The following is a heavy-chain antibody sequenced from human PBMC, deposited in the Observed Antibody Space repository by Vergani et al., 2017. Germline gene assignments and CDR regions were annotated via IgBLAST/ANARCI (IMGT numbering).Heavy chain of an antibody. D-gene: IGHD4-17*01. CDR2: IHTGGST. Sequence: QVKLQESGPGLLKPSQTLSLTCTVSGESIRSGSHYWSWIRQPAGKGPEWIGHIHTGGSTDLNPSFKSRVSISVDTSKSQFSLKLNSVTVADTAVYYCARGLAIDYGDYSYWGQGTLVTVSS. CDR1: GESIRSGSHY. CDR3: ARGLAIDYGDYSY. J-gene: IGHJ4*02. V-gene: IGHV4-61*02.